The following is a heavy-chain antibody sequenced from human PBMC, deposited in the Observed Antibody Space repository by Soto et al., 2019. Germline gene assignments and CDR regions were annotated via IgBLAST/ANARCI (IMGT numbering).Heavy chain of an antibody. D-gene: IGHD5-12*01. J-gene: IGHJ6*02. CDR3: TTVGIVATTRYYYYGMDV. V-gene: IGHV3-23*01. CDR2: ITGSGDST. Sequence: GGSLRLSCAASGFTFSSYAMSWVRQAPGKGLEWVSAITGSGDSTYYADSVKGRFTVSRDNSKNTLYLQMNSLRAEDTAVYYCTTVGIVATTRYYYYGMDVWGQGTTVTVSS. CDR1: GFTFSSYA.